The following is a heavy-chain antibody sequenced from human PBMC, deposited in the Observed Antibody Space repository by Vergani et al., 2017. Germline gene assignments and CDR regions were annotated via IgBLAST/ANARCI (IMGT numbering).Heavy chain of an antibody. V-gene: IGHV4-34*01. J-gene: IGHJ6*03. CDR3: ARGKGGYCSXTSCRGYYYYDMDV. D-gene: IGHD2-2*01. Sequence: QVQLQQWGAGLLKPSETLSLTCAVYGGSFSGYYWSWIRQPPGKGLEWIGEINHSGSTNYNPSLKSRVTISVDTSKNQFSLKLSSVTAADTAVYYCARGKGGYCSXTSCRGYYYYDMDVWGKGTTVTVSS. CDR2: INHSGST. CDR1: GGSFSGYY.